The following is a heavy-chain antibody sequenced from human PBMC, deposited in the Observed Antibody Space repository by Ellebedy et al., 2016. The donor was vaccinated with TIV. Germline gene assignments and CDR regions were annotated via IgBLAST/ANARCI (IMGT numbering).Heavy chain of an antibody. CDR2: ITTSSNYI. J-gene: IGHJ3*02. Sequence: PGGSLRLSCAASGFTFNTNVMNWVRQAPGKGLEWVSSITTSSNYIYYADSLKGRFTISRDNGKNSLYLHMNSLRAEDKAVYYCAKSTVINPEGDAYDIWGQGTKVTVSS. V-gene: IGHV3-21*06. CDR1: GFTFNTNV. CDR3: AKSTVINPEGDAYDI. D-gene: IGHD1-14*01.